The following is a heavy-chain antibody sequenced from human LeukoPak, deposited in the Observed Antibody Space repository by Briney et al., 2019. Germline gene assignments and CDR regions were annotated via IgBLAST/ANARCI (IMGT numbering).Heavy chain of an antibody. D-gene: IGHD5-18*01. CDR1: GYTFTGYY. CDR3: ARDLGEDTAMVH. V-gene: IGHV1-2*02. CDR2: INPKSGDT. Sequence: ASVKVSCKASGYTFTGYYMHWVRQAPGQGLEWMGWINPKSGDTNYAQKFQGRVTMTRDTSISTAYMELSRLRSDDTAVYYCARDLGEDTAMVHWGQGTLVTVSS. J-gene: IGHJ4*02.